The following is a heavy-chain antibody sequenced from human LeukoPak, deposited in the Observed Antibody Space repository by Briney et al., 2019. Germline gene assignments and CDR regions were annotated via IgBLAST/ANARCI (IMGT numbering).Heavy chain of an antibody. CDR3: ARVYCGGFDP. CDR1: GGSFCTVNYY. Sequence: PSETLSLTCTVSGGSFCTVNYYWSWLRQSAGKGLEWIGRIQTSGNTNYNPSLKSRVTISLDTSRNQFSLKLSSVTAADTALYYCARVYCGGFDPWGQGTLVTVSS. CDR2: IQTSGNT. J-gene: IGHJ5*02. D-gene: IGHD2-21*02. V-gene: IGHV4-61*02.